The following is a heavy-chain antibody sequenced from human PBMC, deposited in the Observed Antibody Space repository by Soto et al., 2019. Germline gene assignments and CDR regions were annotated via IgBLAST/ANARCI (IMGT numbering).Heavy chain of an antibody. V-gene: IGHV3-30*03. CDR3: ARDTASGAFDI. CDR2: ISYDGSNK. J-gene: IGHJ3*02. D-gene: IGHD1-26*01. Sequence: GGSLRLSCAASGFTFSSYGMHWVRQAPGKGLEWVAVISYDGSNKYYADSVKGRFTISRDNAKNSLYLQMNSLRAEDTALYYCARDTASGAFDIWGQGTMVTVSS. CDR1: GFTFSSYG.